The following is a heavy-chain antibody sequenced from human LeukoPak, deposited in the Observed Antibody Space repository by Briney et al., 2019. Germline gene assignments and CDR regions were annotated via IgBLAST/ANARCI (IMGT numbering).Heavy chain of an antibody. Sequence: GGSLRLSCAASGFTFSSYSMNWVRQAPGKGLEWVSSISSSSSYIYYADSVKGRFTISRDNAKNSLYLQMNSLRAEDTAVYYCARDGGRIAVAGTGDYFDYWGQGTLVTVSS. CDR1: GFTFSSYS. CDR2: ISSSSSYI. V-gene: IGHV3-21*01. J-gene: IGHJ4*02. D-gene: IGHD6-19*01. CDR3: ARDGGRIAVAGTGDYFDY.